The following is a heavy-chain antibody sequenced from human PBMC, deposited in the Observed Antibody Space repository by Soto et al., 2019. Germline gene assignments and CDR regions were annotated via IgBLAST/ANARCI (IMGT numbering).Heavy chain of an antibody. CDR3: ARLDSSSWPIYYYYGMDV. V-gene: IGHV4-4*07. CDR1: GGSISSYY. Sequence: PSETLSLTCTVSGGSISSYYWSWIRQPAGKGLEWIGRIYTSGSTNYNPSLKSRVTMSVDTSKNQFSLKLSSVTAADTAVYYCARLDSSSWPIYYYYGMDVWGQGTTVTVSS. J-gene: IGHJ6*02. CDR2: IYTSGST. D-gene: IGHD6-13*01.